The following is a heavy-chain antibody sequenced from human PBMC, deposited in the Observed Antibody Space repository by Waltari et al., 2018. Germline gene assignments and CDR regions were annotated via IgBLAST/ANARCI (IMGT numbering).Heavy chain of an antibody. CDR1: GGSISSYY. CDR3: ARDMDYDSVDAFDI. Sequence: QVQLQESGPGLVKPSETLSLTCTVSGGSISSYYWSWIRQPPGKGLEWIGYIYYSGSTNYNPSLKSRVTISVDTSKNQFSLKLSSVTAADTAVYYCARDMDYDSVDAFDIWGQGTMVTVSS. D-gene: IGHD3-22*01. J-gene: IGHJ3*02. CDR2: IYYSGST. V-gene: IGHV4-59*01.